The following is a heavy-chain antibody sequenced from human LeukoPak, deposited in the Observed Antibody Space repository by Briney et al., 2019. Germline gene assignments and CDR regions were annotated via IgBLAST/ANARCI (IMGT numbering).Heavy chain of an antibody. CDR2: ISGSGGST. D-gene: IGHD3-9*01. J-gene: IGHJ4*02. CDR1: GLTFSTYA. CDR3: ARSRLRYFDPLDS. V-gene: IGHV3-23*01. Sequence: GGSLRLSCAASGLTFSTYAMSCVRQSPGKGLEWVSGISGSGGSTYYADSVKGRFTISRDNSKNTLYLQMNSLRAEDTAVYYCARSRLRYFDPLDSWGQGTLVTVSS.